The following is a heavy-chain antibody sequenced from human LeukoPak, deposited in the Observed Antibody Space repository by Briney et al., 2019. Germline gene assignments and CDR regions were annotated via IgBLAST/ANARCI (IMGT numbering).Heavy chain of an antibody. D-gene: IGHD3-10*01. CDR3: ARSGNYYASNSYGGFWFDP. Sequence: SQTLSLTCAISGDSVSTNSGTWNWIRQSPSRGLEWLGRTYYRSKWYNDYAVSVKSRITIKPDTSTNQFSLHLNSVTPEDTAVYYCARSGNYYASNSYGGFWFDPWGQGTLVTVSS. CDR1: GDSVSTNSGT. V-gene: IGHV6-1*01. CDR2: TYYRSKWYN. J-gene: IGHJ5*02.